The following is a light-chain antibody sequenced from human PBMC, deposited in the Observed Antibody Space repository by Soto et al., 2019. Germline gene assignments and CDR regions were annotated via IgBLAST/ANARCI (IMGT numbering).Light chain of an antibody. V-gene: IGLV2-14*01. CDR3: SSCTSNTIGV. CDR2: DVS. Sequence: QSALTQPASASGSPGQSITISCTGASSDVGGYNSVSWYQQHPGTAPQLMIYDVSNRPSGVSNRFSGSKSGNTASLTISGLEGEDAADYYSSSCTSNTIGVFGGGTKLTVL. J-gene: IGLJ2*01. CDR1: SSDVGGYNS.